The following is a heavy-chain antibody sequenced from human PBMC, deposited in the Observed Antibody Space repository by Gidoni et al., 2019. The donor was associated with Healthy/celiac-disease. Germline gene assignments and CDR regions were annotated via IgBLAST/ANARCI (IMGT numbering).Heavy chain of an antibody. CDR3: ARGLPPLLGVFWSGYSAFDY. Sequence: QVQLQQWGAGLLKPSETLSLTCAVYGGSFSGYYWSWIRQPPGKGLEWIGEINHSGSTNYNPSLKSRVTISVDTSKNQFSLKLSSVTAADTAVYYCARGLPPLLGVFWSGYSAFDYWGQGTLVTVSS. CDR2: INHSGST. V-gene: IGHV4-34*01. D-gene: IGHD3-3*01. J-gene: IGHJ4*02. CDR1: GGSFSGYY.